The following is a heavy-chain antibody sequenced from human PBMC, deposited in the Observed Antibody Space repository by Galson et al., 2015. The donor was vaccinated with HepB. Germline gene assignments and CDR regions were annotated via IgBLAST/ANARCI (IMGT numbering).Heavy chain of an antibody. J-gene: IGHJ3*02. CDR2: IIPIFGTA. Sequence: SVKVSCKASGGTFSSYAISWMRQAPGQGLEWMGGIIPIFGTANYAQKFQGRVTITADETTSTAYMELSSLRSEDTAVYYCARGAGRTSPPSIWGQGTMVTVSS. D-gene: IGHD2-2*01. CDR1: GGTFSSYA. CDR3: ARGAGRTSPPSI. V-gene: IGHV1-69*13.